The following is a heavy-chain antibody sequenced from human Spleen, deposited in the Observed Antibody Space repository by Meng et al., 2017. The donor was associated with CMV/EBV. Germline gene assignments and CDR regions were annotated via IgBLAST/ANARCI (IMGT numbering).Heavy chain of an antibody. CDR2: ISESGGTT. CDR1: GFTFSNFA. Sequence: SLRLSCAASGFTFSNFAMNWVRQAPGKGLEWVSSISESGGTTDYADSVKGRFTISRDNSKNTLYLQMSSLRAEDTAVYYCAKQYVDIWGQGTMVTVSS. CDR3: AKQYVDI. J-gene: IGHJ3*02. D-gene: IGHD2-2*01. V-gene: IGHV3-23*01.